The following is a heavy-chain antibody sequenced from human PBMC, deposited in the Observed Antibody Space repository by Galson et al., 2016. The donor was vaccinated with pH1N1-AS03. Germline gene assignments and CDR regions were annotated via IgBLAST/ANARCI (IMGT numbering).Heavy chain of an antibody. V-gene: IGHV3-64*02. CDR1: GFIFSNNG. Sequence: SLRLSCAASGFIFSNNGMHWARKAPGKGPEFVARISSDGGSKYYADSVKARFTISRDNSKNTLYLQMDSLRVEDTAVYYCELAGGYWGQGTLVTVSS. CDR3: ELAGGY. J-gene: IGHJ4*02. CDR2: ISSDGGSK.